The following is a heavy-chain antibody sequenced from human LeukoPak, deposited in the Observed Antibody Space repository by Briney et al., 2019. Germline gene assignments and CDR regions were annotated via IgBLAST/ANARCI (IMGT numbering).Heavy chain of an antibody. CDR3: ARESVRGTAEWDY. J-gene: IGHJ4*02. V-gene: IGHV3-20*04. CDR2: INWNGVST. Sequence: PGGSLRLSCAPAGLTFDDYGMNWVRQVPGKGLEWVSGINWNGVSTGYADSVKGRFTISRDNAKNSLYLQMNSLRAEDTALYYCARESVRGTAEWDYRGQGTLVTVSS. D-gene: IGHD2-15*01. CDR1: GLTFDDYG.